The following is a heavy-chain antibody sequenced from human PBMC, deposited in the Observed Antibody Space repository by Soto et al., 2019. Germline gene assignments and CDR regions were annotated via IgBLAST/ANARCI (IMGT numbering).Heavy chain of an antibody. CDR2: ISYDGSNK. V-gene: IGHV3-30*18. J-gene: IGHJ3*01. CDR3: AKDIPLT. CDR1: GFTFSSYG. Sequence: GGSLRLSCAASGFTFSSYGMHWVRQAPGKGLEWVAVISYDGSNKYYADSVKGRFTISRDNSKNTLYLQMNSLRAEDTAVYYCAKDIPLTWGQGTMVTVSS.